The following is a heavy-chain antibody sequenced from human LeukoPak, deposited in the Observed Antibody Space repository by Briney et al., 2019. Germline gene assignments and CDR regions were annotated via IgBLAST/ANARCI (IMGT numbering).Heavy chain of an antibody. J-gene: IGHJ4*02. CDR3: AKDGLAPGYSSSWVDY. CDR1: GFTFSSYG. Sequence: GGSLRLSCAASGFTFSSYGMHWVRQAPGKGLEWVAFIRYDGSNKYYADSVKGRFTISRDNSKNTLYLQMNSLRAEDTAVYYCAKDGLAPGYSSSWVDYWGQGTLGTVSS. V-gene: IGHV3-30*02. CDR2: IRYDGSNK. D-gene: IGHD6-13*01.